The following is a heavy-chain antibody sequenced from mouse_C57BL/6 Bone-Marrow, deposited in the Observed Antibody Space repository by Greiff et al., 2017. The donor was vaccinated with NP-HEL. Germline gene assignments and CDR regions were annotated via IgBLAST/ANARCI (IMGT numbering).Heavy chain of an antibody. D-gene: IGHD1-1*01. CDR2: ISDGGSYT. Sequence: EVQRVESGGGLVKPGGSLKLSCAASGFTFSSYAMSWVRQTPEKRLEWVATISDGGSYTYYPDNVKGRFTISRDNAKNNLYLQMSHLKSEDTAMYYCARDYYGSPYYLDYWGKGTTLTVSS. V-gene: IGHV5-4*01. J-gene: IGHJ2*01. CDR1: GFTFSSYA. CDR3: ARDYYGSPYYLDY.